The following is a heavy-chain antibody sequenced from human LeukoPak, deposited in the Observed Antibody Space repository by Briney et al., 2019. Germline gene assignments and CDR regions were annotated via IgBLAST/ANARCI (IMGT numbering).Heavy chain of an antibody. CDR1: GGTFSSYA. J-gene: IGHJ4*02. Sequence: SVKVSCKASGGTFSSYAISWLRQAPGQGLEWMGGIIPIFCTANYAQKFQGRVTITADESTSTAYMELSSLRSEDTAVYYCARSVGYCSSTSCYYFDYWGQGTLVTVSS. D-gene: IGHD2-2*01. V-gene: IGHV1-69*01. CDR2: IIPIFCTA. CDR3: ARSVGYCSSTSCYYFDY.